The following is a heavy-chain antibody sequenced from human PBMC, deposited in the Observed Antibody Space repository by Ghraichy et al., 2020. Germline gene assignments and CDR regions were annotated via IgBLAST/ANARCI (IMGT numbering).Heavy chain of an antibody. D-gene: IGHD2-2*01. CDR2: ISDGGGST. V-gene: IGHV3-23*01. Sequence: GESLNISCAASGFTFSTYAMNWVRQAPGKGLEWVSVISDGGGSTDYVDSVKGRFTISRDNSKNKLYLQMNSLRAEDTAVYYCAKDLLDCSTASCYGVFDYWGQGTLVTVSS. J-gene: IGHJ4*02. CDR3: AKDLLDCSTASCYGVFDY. CDR1: GFTFSTYA.